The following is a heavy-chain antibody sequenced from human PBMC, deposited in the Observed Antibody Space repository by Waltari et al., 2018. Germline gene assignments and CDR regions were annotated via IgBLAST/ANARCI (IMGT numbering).Heavy chain of an antibody. J-gene: IGHJ4*02. D-gene: IGHD2-2*01. CDR3: ARHDIVVVPAAIAYFDY. Sequence: QVQLQESGPGLVKPSETLSLTCAVSGYSISSGYYWGWIRQPPGKGLEWIGSIYHSGSTYYNPSLKSRVTISVDTSKNQFSLKLSSVTAADTAVYYCARHDIVVVPAAIAYFDYWGQGTLVTVSS. V-gene: IGHV4-38-2*01. CDR1: GYSISSGYY. CDR2: IYHSGST.